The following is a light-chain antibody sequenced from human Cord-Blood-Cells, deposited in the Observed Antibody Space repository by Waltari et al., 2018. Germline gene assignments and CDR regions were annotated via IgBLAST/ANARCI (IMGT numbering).Light chain of an antibody. CDR3: QSADSSGTYRV. CDR1: ALPKQY. J-gene: IGLJ3*02. Sequence: SYELTQPPSVPVSPGQTARITCSGDALPKQYAYWYQQKPGQAPVPVIYKDSGRPSGIPERFSGSSSGTTVTLTISGVQAEDEADYYCQSADSSGTYRVFGGGTKLTVL. V-gene: IGLV3-25*03. CDR2: KDS.